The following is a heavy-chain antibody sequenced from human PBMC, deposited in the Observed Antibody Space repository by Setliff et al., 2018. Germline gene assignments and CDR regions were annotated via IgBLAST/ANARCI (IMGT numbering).Heavy chain of an antibody. D-gene: IGHD1-26*01. V-gene: IGHV4-4*08. CDR1: GGSMSTYY. CDR2: IYASGST. CDR3: ARGERVGGFDY. J-gene: IGHJ4*02. Sequence: SETLSLTCTVSGGSMSTYYWSWIRQPPGKGLEWIGYIYASGSTNHNPSLKSRVTISVDTSKDQFSLKLSSVTAADTAVYYCARGERVGGFDYWGQGTLVTVSS.